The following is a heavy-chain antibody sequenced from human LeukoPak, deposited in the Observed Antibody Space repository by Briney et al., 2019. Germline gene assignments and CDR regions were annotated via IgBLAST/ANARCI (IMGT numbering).Heavy chain of an antibody. CDR3: ARHYSDIVGDYYFHY. CDR1: GYSISIGYY. Sequence: SETLSLTCAVSGYSISIGYYWGWIRQPPGKGQEWIGSVYRTGNTYYNLSLKSRVTISVDTSKNQFSLKVDSVTAADTAVYYCARHYSDIVGDYYFHYRGQGTLVTVSS. V-gene: IGHV4-38-2*01. CDR2: VYRTGNT. D-gene: IGHD2-15*01. J-gene: IGHJ4*02.